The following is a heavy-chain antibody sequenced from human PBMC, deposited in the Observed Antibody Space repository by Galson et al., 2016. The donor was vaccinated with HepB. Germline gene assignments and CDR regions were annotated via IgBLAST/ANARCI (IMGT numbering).Heavy chain of an antibody. J-gene: IGHJ3*02. CDR2: ISASGGGT. V-gene: IGHV3-23*01. CDR3: AKTLSRIRDALHI. CDR1: GITFSRYA. Sequence: SLRLSCAASGITFSRYAMNRVRQAPGKGLEWVSAISASGGGTYHADSVKGRFTISRDNSKNTLFLQMNSLRADDTAVYYCAKTLSRIRDALHIWGQGTVVTVSS.